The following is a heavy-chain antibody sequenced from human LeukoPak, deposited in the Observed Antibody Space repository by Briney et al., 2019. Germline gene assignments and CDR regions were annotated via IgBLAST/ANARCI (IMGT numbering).Heavy chain of an antibody. CDR1: GVTFSSYA. CDR2: IIPILGIA. CDR3: ARNLGGYGDPGFH. Sequence: GASVKVSCKASGVTFSSYAISWVRQAPGQGLEWMGRIIPILGIANYAQKFQGRVTITADKSTSTAYMELSSLRSEDTAVYYCARNLGGYGDPGFHWGQGTLVTVSS. J-gene: IGHJ4*02. V-gene: IGHV1-69*04. D-gene: IGHD4-17*01.